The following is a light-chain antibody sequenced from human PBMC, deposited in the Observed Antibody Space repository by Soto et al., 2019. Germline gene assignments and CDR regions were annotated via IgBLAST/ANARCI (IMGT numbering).Light chain of an antibody. CDR1: QTVNAW. J-gene: IGKJ1*01. CDR3: QQYNTHSGT. Sequence: DIHMTQSPSTLSASLVDRFTITCRASQTVNAWLAWYQHKPGKAPKPLIYDASSLESGVPARFSGSGSGTEFILTISSLQPDDVGTYYCQQYNTHSGTFGQGTKVDIK. CDR2: DAS. V-gene: IGKV1-5*01.